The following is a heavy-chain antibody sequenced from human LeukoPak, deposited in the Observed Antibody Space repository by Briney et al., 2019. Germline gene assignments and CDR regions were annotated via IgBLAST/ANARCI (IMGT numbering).Heavy chain of an antibody. D-gene: IGHD6-19*01. CDR1: GGSISSYY. V-gene: IGHV4-59*12. Sequence: SETLSLTCTVSGGSISSYYWSWIRQPPGKGLEWIGYIYYSGSTNYNPSLKSRVTISVDKSKNQFSLKLSSVTAADTAVYYCARGGTGIAVDAFDIWGQGTMVTVSS. J-gene: IGHJ3*02. CDR2: IYYSGST. CDR3: ARGGTGIAVDAFDI.